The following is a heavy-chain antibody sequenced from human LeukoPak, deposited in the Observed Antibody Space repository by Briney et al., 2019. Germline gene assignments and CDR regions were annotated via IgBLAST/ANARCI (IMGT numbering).Heavy chain of an antibody. CDR3: ARPHDSSGYQQYYYYMDV. CDR2: IXHSGST. V-gene: IGHV4-34*13. Sequence: XIRXXXGKGXXWXXXIXHSGSTNYNPSLKRRVTISVDKSKNQFSLKLSSVTAADTAVYYCARPHDSSGYQQYYYYMDVWGKGTTVTVSS. J-gene: IGHJ6*03. D-gene: IGHD3-22*01.